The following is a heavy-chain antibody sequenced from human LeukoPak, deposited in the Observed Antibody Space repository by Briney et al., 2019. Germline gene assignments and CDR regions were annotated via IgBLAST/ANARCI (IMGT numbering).Heavy chain of an antibody. J-gene: IGHJ4*02. CDR3: ARGVRRIKKPYYFDY. CDR1: GGSFSGYY. CDR2: INHSGST. V-gene: IGHV4-34*01. Sequence: SETLSPTCAVYGGSFSGYYWSWIRQPPGKGLEWIGEINHSGSTNYNPSLKSRVTISVDTSKNQFSLKLSSVTAADTAVYYCARGVRRIKKPYYFDYWGQGTLVTVSS. D-gene: IGHD3-10*01.